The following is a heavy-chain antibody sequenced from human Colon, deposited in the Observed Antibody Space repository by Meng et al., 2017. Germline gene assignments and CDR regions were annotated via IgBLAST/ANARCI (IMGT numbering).Heavy chain of an antibody. J-gene: IGHJ5*02. Sequence: QLQRPGPGPGLATPSETLSLTCTVSGASINIGSYYWAWVRQAPGKGLEWIGSIHNSGKTYYNSSLKSRVTILVDTSKNQFSLKLTSVTAADTAVYLCARLVTTVTTGNWFDPWGQGTLVTVSS. CDR3: ARLVTTVTTGNWFDP. CDR1: GASINIGSYY. V-gene: IGHV4-39*07. D-gene: IGHD4-17*01. CDR2: IHNSGKT.